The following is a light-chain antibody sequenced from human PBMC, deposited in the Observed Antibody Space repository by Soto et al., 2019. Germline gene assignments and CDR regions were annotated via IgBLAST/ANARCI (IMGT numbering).Light chain of an antibody. V-gene: IGLV2-14*01. CDR1: SSVVGAYNY. J-gene: IGLJ1*01. CDR2: EVS. Sequence: QSALAQPASVSGSPGQSITISCTGTSSVVGAYNYVSWYQQQSGKAPKLMIHEVSNRPSGVSNRFSGSKSGNTASLTISGLQAEDEADYYCSSYTTSRAYVFGIGTKVTVL. CDR3: SSYTTSRAYV.